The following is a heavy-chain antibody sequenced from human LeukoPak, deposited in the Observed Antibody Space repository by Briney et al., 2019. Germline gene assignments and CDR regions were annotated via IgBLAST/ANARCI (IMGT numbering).Heavy chain of an antibody. CDR1: GYTFTSYD. Sequence: ASVKVSCKASGYTFTSYDINWVRQATGQGLEWMGWMNPNSGNTGYAQKFQGRVTITRNTSISTAYMELSSLRSENTAVYYCARGHVAAAGSQSGVFDIWGQGTMVTVSS. D-gene: IGHD6-13*01. CDR2: MNPNSGNT. CDR3: ARGHVAAAGSQSGVFDI. J-gene: IGHJ3*02. V-gene: IGHV1-8*03.